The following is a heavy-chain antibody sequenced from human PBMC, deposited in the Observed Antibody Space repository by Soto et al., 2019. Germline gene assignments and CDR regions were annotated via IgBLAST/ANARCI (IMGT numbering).Heavy chain of an antibody. Sequence: QMQLQESGPGLVKPSQTLSLTCTVSGGSIGGGGFYWTWVRLRPGEGLEWIGNIYDSGSAYYNTSLESRISMSIDTSKKQASLSLTAVPVAYTALYYCARAVILTTKDIRDLWGPGKMVSASS. D-gene: IGHD1-1*01. CDR1: GGSIGGGGFY. CDR3: ARAVILTTKDIRDL. V-gene: IGHV4-31*02. J-gene: IGHJ3*01. CDR2: IYDSGSA.